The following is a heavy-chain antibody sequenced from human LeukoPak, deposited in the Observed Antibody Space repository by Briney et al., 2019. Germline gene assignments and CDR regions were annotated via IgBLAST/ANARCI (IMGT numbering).Heavy chain of an antibody. CDR2: MYYSGAT. Sequence: PSETLSLTCTVSGGSISNSNYYWGWIRQPPGKGLEWIGSMYYSGATYYNPSLKSRVIISVDMSKNQFSLKLSSVTAADTAVYYCGRQVGAAAGSGYWGQGTLVTVSS. CDR3: GRQVGAAAGSGY. V-gene: IGHV4-39*01. J-gene: IGHJ4*02. D-gene: IGHD6-13*01. CDR1: GGSISNSNYY.